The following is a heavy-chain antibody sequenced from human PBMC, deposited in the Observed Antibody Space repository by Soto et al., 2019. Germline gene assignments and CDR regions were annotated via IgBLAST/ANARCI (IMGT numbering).Heavy chain of an antibody. CDR2: IKPDGTEK. CDR3: ARRLGGHFDY. V-gene: IGHV3-7*03. J-gene: IGHJ4*02. D-gene: IGHD2-15*01. CDR1: GVTISNFW. Sequence: GSLRHSCVVSGVTISNFWMTWVRQAPGKGLEWVANIKPDGTEKYYVDSVKGRLTISRDNANNSLYMQMNNLRAEDTAVYYCARRLGGHFDYWGRGILVTVSS.